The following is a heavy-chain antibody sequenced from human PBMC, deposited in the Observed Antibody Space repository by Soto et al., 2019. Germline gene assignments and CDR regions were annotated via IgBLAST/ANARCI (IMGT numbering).Heavy chain of an antibody. J-gene: IGHJ4*02. CDR3: AGPGYSSQDY. V-gene: IGHV3-23*01. CDR2: ISGRGDDT. CDR1: GFTFSSFA. D-gene: IGHD5-18*01. Sequence: GGSLRLSCAASGFTFSSFAMSWVRQAPGKGLEWVSAISGRGDDTDHADSVKGRFTISRDNSKNTLYLQMNSLRAEDTAVYYCAGPGYSSQDYWGQGTQVTVS.